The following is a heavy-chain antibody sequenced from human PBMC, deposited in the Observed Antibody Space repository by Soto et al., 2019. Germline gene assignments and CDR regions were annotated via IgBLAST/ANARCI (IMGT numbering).Heavy chain of an antibody. D-gene: IGHD1-1*01. Sequence: QVQLEQSGAEVKKPGSSVKVSCKASGGTFRNSAISWVRQAPGQGLEWMGGIMPIFRTPDYAQKFQGRVTITADESTNTAYMELSGLRSDDTAVYECARDNDRPQLGGNYYYILDVWGHGTTVTVSS. V-gene: IGHV1-69*12. CDR3: ARDNDRPQLGGNYYYILDV. CDR2: IMPIFRTP. J-gene: IGHJ6*02. CDR1: GGTFRNSA.